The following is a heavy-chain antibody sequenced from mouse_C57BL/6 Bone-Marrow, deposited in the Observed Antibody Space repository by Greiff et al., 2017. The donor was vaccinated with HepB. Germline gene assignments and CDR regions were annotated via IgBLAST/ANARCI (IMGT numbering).Heavy chain of an antibody. D-gene: IGHD1-1*01. J-gene: IGHJ3*01. CDR2: FHPYNDDT. CDR1: GYTFTTYP. V-gene: IGHV1-47*01. CDR3: ARRVLRYPAWFAY. Sequence: QVQLKESGAELVKPGASVKMSCKASGYTFTTYPIEWMKQTHGKSLEWIGNFHPYNDDTKYNEKFKGKATLTVEKSSSTVYLELSRLTSDDSAVYYCARRVLRYPAWFAYWGQGTLVTVSA.